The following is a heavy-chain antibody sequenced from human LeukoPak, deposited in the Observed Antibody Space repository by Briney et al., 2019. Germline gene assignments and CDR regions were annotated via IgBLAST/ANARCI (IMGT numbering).Heavy chain of an antibody. J-gene: IGHJ4*02. CDR3: ARDLLTMVRGVTVFDY. D-gene: IGHD3-10*01. Sequence: GASVKVSCKASGYTFTDYYMHWVQQAPGQGLEWMGRIIPILGIANYAQKFQGRVTITADKSTSTAYMELSSLRSEDTAVYYCARDLLTMVRGVTVFDYWGQGTLVTVSS. V-gene: IGHV1-69*04. CDR1: GYTFTDYY. CDR2: IIPILGIA.